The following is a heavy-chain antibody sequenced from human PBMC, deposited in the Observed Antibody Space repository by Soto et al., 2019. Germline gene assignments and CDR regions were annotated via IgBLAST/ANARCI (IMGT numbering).Heavy chain of an antibody. CDR2: ISGSGGST. V-gene: IGHV3-23*01. CDR1: VFTVSSYA. D-gene: IGHD2-21*01. J-gene: IGHJ6*02. Sequence: PWWSLRLSCSASVFTVSSYAMSWFRQAPGKGLEWVSAISGSGGSTYYADSVKGRFTISRDNSKNTLYLQMNSLRAEDTAVYYCAKVVVEDLPYYYYGMDVWGQGTTVTVSS. CDR3: AKVVVEDLPYYYYGMDV.